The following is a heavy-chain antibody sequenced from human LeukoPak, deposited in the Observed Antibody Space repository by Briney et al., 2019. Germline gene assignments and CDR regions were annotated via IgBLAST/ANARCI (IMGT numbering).Heavy chain of an antibody. Sequence: TSETLSLTCAVYGGSFSGYYWSWIRQPPGEGLEWIGEINHSGSTNYNPSLKSRVTISVDTSKNQFSRKLSSVTAADTAVYYCARGLPKYYYDRSRGSERLHYWGQGTLVTVSS. CDR3: ARGLPKYYYDRSRGSERLHY. V-gene: IGHV4-34*01. CDR2: INHSGST. D-gene: IGHD3-22*01. CDR1: GGSFSGYY. J-gene: IGHJ4*02.